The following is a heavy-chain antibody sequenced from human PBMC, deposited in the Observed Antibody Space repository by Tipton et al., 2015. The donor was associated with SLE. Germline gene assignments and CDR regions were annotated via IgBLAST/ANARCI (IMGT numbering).Heavy chain of an antibody. CDR3: VRDEGDTAEFDY. CDR2: VTTSAYGT. D-gene: IGHD3-16*01. Sequence: SLRLSCAASGFPLINAAMAWFRQAPGKGLEWVSAVTTSAYGTFYADSVKGRFTISRDHAKNTLYLQMNSLRAEDTAVYYCVRDEGDTAEFDYWGQGTQVTVSS. J-gene: IGHJ4*02. CDR1: GFPLINAA. V-gene: IGHV3-23*01.